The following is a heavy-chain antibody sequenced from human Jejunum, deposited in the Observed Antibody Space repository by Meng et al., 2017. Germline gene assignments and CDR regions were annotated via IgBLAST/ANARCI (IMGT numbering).Heavy chain of an antibody. CDR1: GYSFTTYW. J-gene: IGHJ4*02. CDR2: IYPGDSNT. Sequence: GESLKISCEGSGYSFTTYWIGWVRQMPGKGLEWMGIIYPGDSNTRYSPSFQGQVTISADKSISTAYLQSSSLKASDTAMYYCARHRYDSGNYYFDYWGQGTLVTVSS. CDR3: ARHRYDSGNYYFDY. V-gene: IGHV5-51*01. D-gene: IGHD3-10*01.